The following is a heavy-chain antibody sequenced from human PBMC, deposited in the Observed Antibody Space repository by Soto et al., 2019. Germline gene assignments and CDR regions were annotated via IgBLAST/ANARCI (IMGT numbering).Heavy chain of an antibody. Sequence: PGGSLRLSCVGSGFTFSYSVMAWVRQAPGKGLEWLSVMSGDGRTRYAFSVTGRFTISRDNSKNTLYLQMGSLRAEDAAAYYCVKWHTSNFDSLPFTGFDFWGQGTQVTVSS. J-gene: IGHJ4*02. CDR2: MSGDGRT. V-gene: IGHV3-23*01. CDR3: VKWHTSNFDSLPFTGFDF. D-gene: IGHD3-22*01. CDR1: GFTFSYSV.